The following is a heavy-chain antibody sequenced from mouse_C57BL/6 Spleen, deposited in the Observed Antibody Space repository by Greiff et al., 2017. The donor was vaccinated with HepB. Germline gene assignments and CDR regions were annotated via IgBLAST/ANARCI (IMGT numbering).Heavy chain of an antibody. J-gene: IGHJ4*01. CDR3: ARCYYDYDDGEMGAMDY. V-gene: IGHV5-17*01. Sequence: EVQLQESGGGLVKPGGSLKLSCAASGFTFSDYGMHWVRQAPEKGLEWVAYISSGSSTIYYADTVKGRFTISRDNAKNTLFLQMTSLRSEDTAMYYCARCYYDYDDGEMGAMDYWGQGTSVTVSS. CDR1: GFTFSDYG. D-gene: IGHD2-4*01. CDR2: ISSGSSTI.